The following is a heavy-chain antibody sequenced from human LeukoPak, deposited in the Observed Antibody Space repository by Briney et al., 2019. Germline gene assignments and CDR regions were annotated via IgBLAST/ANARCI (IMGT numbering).Heavy chain of an antibody. CDR1: GFTFSSYS. D-gene: IGHD4-17*01. J-gene: IGHJ4*02. CDR3: ARAGGSTVSHSDY. CDR2: ISSSTSYI. V-gene: IGHV3-21*01. Sequence: GGSLRLSCAASGFTFSSYSMNWIRQAPGKGLEWVSSISSSTSYIYYADSVKGRFAISKDNAKNSLYLQMNSLRAEDTAVYYCARAGGSTVSHSDYWGQGTLVTVSS.